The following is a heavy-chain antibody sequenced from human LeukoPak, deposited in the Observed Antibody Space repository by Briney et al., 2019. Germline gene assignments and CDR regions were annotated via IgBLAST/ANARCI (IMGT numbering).Heavy chain of an antibody. D-gene: IGHD3-10*01. V-gene: IGHV1-24*01. CDR1: GYTLTELS. Sequence: ASVKVSCTVSGYTLTELSMHWVRQAPGKGLEWRGGFDPEDGETIYAQKFQGRVTMTEDTSTDTAYMELSSLRSEDTAVYYCATDYKRPPYYYYYGMDVWGQGTTVTVSS. CDR3: ATDYKRPPYYYYYGMDV. CDR2: FDPEDGET. J-gene: IGHJ6*02.